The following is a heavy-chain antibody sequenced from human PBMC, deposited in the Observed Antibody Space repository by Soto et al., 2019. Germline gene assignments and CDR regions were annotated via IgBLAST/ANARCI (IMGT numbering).Heavy chain of an antibody. J-gene: IGHJ3*02. CDR3: ARSPSTSTIGSFDI. V-gene: IGHV4-4*07. Sequence: TEMEWIGRIYASGHTTYNPSLESRVSMSVDTSKHQFSLKLSSVSAADTAVYYCARSPSTSTIGSFDIWGKGKMVTVSS. CDR2: IYASGHT. D-gene: IGHD2-15*01.